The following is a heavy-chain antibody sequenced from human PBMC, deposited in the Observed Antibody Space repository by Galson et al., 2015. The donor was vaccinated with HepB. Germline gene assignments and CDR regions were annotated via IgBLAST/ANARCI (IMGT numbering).Heavy chain of an antibody. CDR2: ISDGGTRT. CDR3: AKYALTGPVRAFDI. J-gene: IGHJ3*02. Sequence: SLRLSCAASGFTFSSYAMNWVRQTPGKGLEWVSTISDGGTRTYYADSVKGRFTISRDNSQNTLYLQMNSLSAEDTAHYYCAKYALTGPVRAFDIWGQGTLVTVSS. V-gene: IGHV3-23*01. D-gene: IGHD7-27*01. CDR1: GFTFSSYA.